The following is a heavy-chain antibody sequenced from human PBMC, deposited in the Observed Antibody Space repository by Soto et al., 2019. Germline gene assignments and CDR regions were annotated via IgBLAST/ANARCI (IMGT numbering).Heavy chain of an antibody. V-gene: IGHV5-51*01. CDR1: GYTLSKYW. Sequence: EVQLEQSGAEVKKPGEFLKISCKASGYTLSKYWIAWVRQMPGKGLDWMGVIYPIDSDTEYSPSFQGHVSISADKSISTAYLQWSSLKASDTAIYYCARATAVATTRSWYFDLWGRGTLVTVSS. CDR2: IYPIDSDT. CDR3: ARATAVATTRSWYFDL. D-gene: IGHD6-19*01. J-gene: IGHJ2*01.